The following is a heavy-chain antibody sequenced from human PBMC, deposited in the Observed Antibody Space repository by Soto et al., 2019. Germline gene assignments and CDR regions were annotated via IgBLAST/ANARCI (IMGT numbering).Heavy chain of an antibody. V-gene: IGHV1-18*01. J-gene: IGHJ4*02. CDR2: ISTYNGNT. Sequence: QAQLVQSGAEVKEPGASVKVSCKASGYSFTTSGITWVRQAPGQGLEWMGWISTYNGNTNYAQKLQDRVTLTTDTSTSTAYMELRRRRSDDKAVYNCARRLYGDYDYWGQGSLVTVSS. CDR1: GYSFTTSG. CDR3: ARRLYGDYDY. D-gene: IGHD4-17*01.